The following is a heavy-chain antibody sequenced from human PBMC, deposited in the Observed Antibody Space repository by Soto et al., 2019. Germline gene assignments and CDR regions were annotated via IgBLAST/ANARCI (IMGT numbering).Heavy chain of an antibody. J-gene: IGHJ4*02. V-gene: IGHV1-2*02. Sequence: GASVKVSCKASGYTFTGYYMHWVRQAPGQGLEWMGWINPNSGGTSYAQKFQGRVTMTRDTSTSTVYMELSSLRSEDTAVYYCARVGYYDSSGFWFDYWGQGTLVTVSS. CDR2: INPNSGGT. D-gene: IGHD3-22*01. CDR1: GYTFTGYY. CDR3: ARVGYYDSSGFWFDY.